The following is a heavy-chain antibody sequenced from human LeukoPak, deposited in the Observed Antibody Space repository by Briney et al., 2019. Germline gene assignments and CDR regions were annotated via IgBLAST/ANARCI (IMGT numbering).Heavy chain of an antibody. V-gene: IGHV1-69*06. D-gene: IGHD3-22*01. J-gene: IGHJ3*02. CDR3: AREELYYYDSSGYDAFDI. Sequence: GASVKVSCKASGGTFSSYAISWVRQAPGQWLEWMGGIIPIFGTANYAQKFQGRVTITADKSTSTAYMELSSLRSEDTAVYYCAREELYYYDSSGYDAFDIWGQGTMVTVSS. CDR1: GGTFSSYA. CDR2: IIPIFGTA.